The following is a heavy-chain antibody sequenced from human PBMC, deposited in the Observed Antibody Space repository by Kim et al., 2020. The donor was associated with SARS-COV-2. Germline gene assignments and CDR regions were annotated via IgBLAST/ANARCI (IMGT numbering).Heavy chain of an antibody. V-gene: IGHV1-69*13. Sequence: SVKVSCKASGGTFSSYAINWVRQAPGQGLEWMGGIIPIFGTANYAQKFQGRVTITADESTSTAYMELSSLRSEDTAVYYCARDPQLGYCSGGSCHQYYYGMDVWGQGTTVTVSS. CDR2: IIPIFGTA. CDR3: ARDPQLGYCSGGSCHQYYYGMDV. CDR1: GGTFSSYA. J-gene: IGHJ6*02. D-gene: IGHD2-15*01.